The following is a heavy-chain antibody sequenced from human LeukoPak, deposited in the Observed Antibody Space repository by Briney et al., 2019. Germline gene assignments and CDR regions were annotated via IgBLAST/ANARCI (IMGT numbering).Heavy chain of an antibody. J-gene: IGHJ5*02. CDR2: ISSSSSYI. CDR3: ARADNWNRQAKLDWFDP. Sequence: PGGSLRLSCAASGFTFSSYNMNWVRQAPGKGLEWVSSISSSSSYIYYADSVKGRFTISRDNAKNSLYLQMNSLRAEDTAVYYCARADNWNRQAKLDWFDPWGQGTLVTVSS. D-gene: IGHD1-1*01. V-gene: IGHV3-21*06. CDR1: GFTFSSYN.